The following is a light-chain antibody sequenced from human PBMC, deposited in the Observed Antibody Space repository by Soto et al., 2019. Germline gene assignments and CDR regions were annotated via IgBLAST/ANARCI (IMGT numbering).Light chain of an antibody. J-gene: IGKJ4*01. Sequence: DIQMTQSPSSLSASVGDRVTITCQASQDISNYLNWYQQKPGKAPKLLIYDASNLETGVPSRFSGSGSATDFTFTISSLQPEDIVTYYCQQYDNLPSLTFGGGTKVEIK. V-gene: IGKV1-33*01. CDR2: DAS. CDR3: QQYDNLPSLT. CDR1: QDISNY.